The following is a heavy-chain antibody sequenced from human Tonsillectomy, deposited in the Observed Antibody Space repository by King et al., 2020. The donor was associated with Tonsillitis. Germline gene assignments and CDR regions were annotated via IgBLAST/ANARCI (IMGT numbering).Heavy chain of an antibody. CDR1: GFTFSSYD. Sequence: VQLVESGGGVVQPGRSLRLSCAASGFTFSSYDMHWVRQAPGKGLEWVAVISYDGNNKYYADSVKGRFTISRDNSKNTLYLQMNSLRAEDTDVYYCAKEGYYYDSSGSPYQDYFDYWGQGTLVTVSS. CDR2: ISYDGNNK. CDR3: AKEGYYYDSSGSPYQDYFDY. D-gene: IGHD3-22*01. J-gene: IGHJ4*02. V-gene: IGHV3-30*18.